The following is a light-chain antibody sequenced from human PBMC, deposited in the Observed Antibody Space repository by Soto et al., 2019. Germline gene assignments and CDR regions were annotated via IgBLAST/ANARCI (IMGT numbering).Light chain of an antibody. CDR2: LMNDGSH. V-gene: IGLV4-69*01. J-gene: IGLJ2*01. Sequence: QSVLIQAPSASASLGASVKLTCTLSSGHSSYVIAWHQQQPEKGPRYLMKLMNDGSHTKGDGIPDRFSGSSSGAERYLTISSLQSEDEADYYCQTWGSGIVVFGGGTKVTVL. CDR1: SGHSSYV. CDR3: QTWGSGIVV.